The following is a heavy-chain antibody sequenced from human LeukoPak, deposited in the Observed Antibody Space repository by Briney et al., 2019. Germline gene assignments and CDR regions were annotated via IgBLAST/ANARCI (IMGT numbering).Heavy chain of an antibody. J-gene: IGHJ4*02. CDR2: ISGSGGST. CDR3: AKGAIAYCGGDCYYFDY. V-gene: IGHV3-23*01. Sequence: GGSLRLSCAASGFTVSNTFMSWVRQAPGKGLEWVSAISGSGGSTYYADSVKGRFTISRDNSKNTLYLQMNSLRAEDTAVYYCAKGAIAYCGGDCYYFDYWGQGTLVTVSS. CDR1: GFTVSNTF. D-gene: IGHD2-21*02.